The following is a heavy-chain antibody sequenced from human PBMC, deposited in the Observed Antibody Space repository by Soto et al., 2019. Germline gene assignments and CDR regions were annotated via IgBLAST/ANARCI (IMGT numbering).Heavy chain of an antibody. D-gene: IGHD4-17*01. V-gene: IGHV4-30-4*01. CDR1: GGSISSGDYY. CDR2: IYDSGNT. Sequence: QVQLQESGPGLVKPSQTLSLTCTVSGGSISSGDYYWSSIRQPPGKGLEWIGYIYDSGNTYYTPSLKRRVTISVDTSKNQFSLELSFVTAADTAVYYCARDQQDEVTTNRYFDLGGRGTLVTVSS. CDR3: ARDQQDEVTTNRYFDL. J-gene: IGHJ2*01.